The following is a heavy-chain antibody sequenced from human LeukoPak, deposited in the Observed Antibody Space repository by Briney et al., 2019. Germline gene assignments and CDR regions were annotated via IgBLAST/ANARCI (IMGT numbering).Heavy chain of an antibody. CDR1: GFTFDDYA. CDR3: AGSRIIAAPPDY. V-gene: IGHV3-9*01. J-gene: IGHJ4*02. D-gene: IGHD6-25*01. Sequence: PGGSLRLSCAASGFTFDDYAMHWVRQAPGKGLEWVSGISWNSGSIGYADSVKGRFTISRHNSKNTLYLQMNSLRAEDTAVYYCAGSRIIAAPPDYWGQGTLVTVSS. CDR2: ISWNSGSI.